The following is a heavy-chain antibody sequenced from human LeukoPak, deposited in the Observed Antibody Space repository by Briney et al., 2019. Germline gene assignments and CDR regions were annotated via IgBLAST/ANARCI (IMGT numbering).Heavy chain of an antibody. CDR3: ARSRGYSYGPKRPFDI. CDR1: GGSFSGYY. CDR2: INHSGST. V-gene: IGHV4-34*01. D-gene: IGHD5-18*01. Sequence: SETLSLTCAVYGGSFSGYYWSWIRQPPGKGLEWIGEINHSGSTNYNPSLKSRVTISVDTSKNQFSLKLSSVTAADTAVYYCARSRGYSYGPKRPFDIWGQGTMVTVSS. J-gene: IGHJ3*02.